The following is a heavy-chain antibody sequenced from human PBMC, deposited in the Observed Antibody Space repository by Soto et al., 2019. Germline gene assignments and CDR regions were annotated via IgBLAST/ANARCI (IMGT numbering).Heavy chain of an antibody. CDR1: GSTFKSYA. CDR2: ISGSGGST. CDR3: AKVGDFYDFWSGYSRTNWFDP. D-gene: IGHD3-3*01. V-gene: IGHV3-23*01. J-gene: IGHJ5*02. Sequence: LRLSCAASGSTFKSYAVSWVRQAPGKGLEWVSVISGSGGSTYYADSVKGRFTISRDNSKNTLYLQMNSLRAEDTAVYYCAKVGDFYDFWSGYSRTNWFDPWGQGTLVTVSS.